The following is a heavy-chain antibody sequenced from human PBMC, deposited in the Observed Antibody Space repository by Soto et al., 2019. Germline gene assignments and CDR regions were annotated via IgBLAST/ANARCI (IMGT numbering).Heavy chain of an antibody. CDR3: VRLPDYYYYYMDV. CDR1: GGSISSLTFY. J-gene: IGHJ6*03. CDR2: IYYSGST. V-gene: IGHV4-39*01. Sequence: SETLSLTCTVSGGSISSLTFYWGWIRQTPGKGLEWIGSIYYSGSTYYNPSLKTRVTISVDTSTNQFSLKLSSVTATDTAVYFCVRLPDYYYYYMDVWGKGTTVTVSS.